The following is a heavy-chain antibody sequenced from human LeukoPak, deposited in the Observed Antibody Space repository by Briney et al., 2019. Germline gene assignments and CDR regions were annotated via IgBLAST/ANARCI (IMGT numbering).Heavy chain of an antibody. Sequence: GGSLRLSCAASGFTFSSYGMHWVRQAPGKGLEWVAVITYDGSNKYYADYVKGRFTISRDNSKNTLYLQMNSLRAEDTAVYYCARDPRYSSGWSLDYWGQGTLVTVSS. CDR3: ARDPRYSSGWSLDY. J-gene: IGHJ4*02. CDR2: ITYDGSNK. V-gene: IGHV3-30*03. CDR1: GFTFSSYG. D-gene: IGHD6-19*01.